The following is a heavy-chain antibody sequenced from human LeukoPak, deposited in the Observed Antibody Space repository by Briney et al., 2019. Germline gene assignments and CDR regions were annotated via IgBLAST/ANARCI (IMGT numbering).Heavy chain of an antibody. Sequence: SETLSLTCTVSDYSISGGYYWGWIRQPPGKGLEWIGSIYHSGSTYYNPPLKSRVTISVDTSKNQFSLKLSSVTAADTAMYYCARGVWLGYAFDIWGQGTMVTVSS. CDR1: DYSISGGYY. V-gene: IGHV4-38-2*02. CDR2: IYHSGST. D-gene: IGHD3-16*01. CDR3: ARGVWLGYAFDI. J-gene: IGHJ3*02.